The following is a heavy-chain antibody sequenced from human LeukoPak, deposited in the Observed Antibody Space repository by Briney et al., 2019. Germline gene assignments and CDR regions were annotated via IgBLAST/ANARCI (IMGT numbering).Heavy chain of an antibody. CDR1: GGSISSGSYS. Sequence: PSETLSLTCTVSGGSISSGSYSWSWIRQPAGKGLEWIGRLYTSGSTNYNPSLKSRVTISVDTSKNQFSLKLSSVTAADTAVYYCARVPYGDYKAYWYFDLWGRGTLVTVSS. V-gene: IGHV4-61*02. D-gene: IGHD4-17*01. CDR2: LYTSGST. J-gene: IGHJ2*01. CDR3: ARVPYGDYKAYWYFDL.